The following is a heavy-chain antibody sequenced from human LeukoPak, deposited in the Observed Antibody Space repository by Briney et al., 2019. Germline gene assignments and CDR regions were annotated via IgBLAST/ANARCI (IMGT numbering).Heavy chain of an antibody. CDR2: IKSKSYGETT. CDR3: FTVVEMATIWNY. CDR1: GFTFNIAW. D-gene: IGHD5-24*01. V-gene: IGHV3-15*05. Sequence: GGSLRLSCAASGFTFNIAWMSWVRQAPGKGLEWVGRIKSKSYGETTDYAASVKGRFTMSRHDSKNTLYLQMKSLKTEDTAMYYCFTVVEMATIWNYWGQGTLVTVSS. J-gene: IGHJ4*02.